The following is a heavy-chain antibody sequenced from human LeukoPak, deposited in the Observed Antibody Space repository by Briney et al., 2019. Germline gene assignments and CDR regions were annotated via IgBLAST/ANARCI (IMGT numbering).Heavy chain of an antibody. Sequence: SETLSLTCAVYGGSFSGYYWSWIRQPPGKGLEWIGEINHSGSTNYNPSLKSRVTISVDTSKNQFSLKLSSVTAADTAVYYCAGALGMAFDYWGQGTLVTVSS. CDR1: GGSFSGYY. CDR2: INHSGST. CDR3: AGALGMAFDY. D-gene: IGHD1-20*01. V-gene: IGHV4-34*01. J-gene: IGHJ4*02.